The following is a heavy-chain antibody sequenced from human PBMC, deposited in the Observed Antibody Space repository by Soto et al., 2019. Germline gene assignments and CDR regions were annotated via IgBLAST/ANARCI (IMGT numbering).Heavy chain of an antibody. D-gene: IGHD3-9*01. CDR1: GGSISSYY. Sequence: QVQLQESGPGLVKPSETLSLTCTVSGGSISSYYWSWIRQPPGKGLEWIGYIYYSGSTNYNPSLKSRFTISVDTSKIQFSLKLSSVTAADTAVYYCARLDNDILTGYHFDYWGQGTLVTVSS. V-gene: IGHV4-59*08. J-gene: IGHJ4*02. CDR2: IYYSGST. CDR3: ARLDNDILTGYHFDY.